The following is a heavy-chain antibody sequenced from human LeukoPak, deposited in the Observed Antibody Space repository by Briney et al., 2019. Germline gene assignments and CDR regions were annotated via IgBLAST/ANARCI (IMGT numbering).Heavy chain of an antibody. CDR2: ISSSSNYI. CDR1: GFTFSTYT. J-gene: IGHJ4*02. V-gene: IGHV3-21*01. Sequence: GGSLRLSCAASGFTFSTYTMNWVRQAPGKGLEWVSSISSSSNYIYYADSVKGRFTISRDNAKNSLYLQMNSLRAEDTAVYYCARDLYGDYAFDYWGQGTLVTVSS. D-gene: IGHD4-17*01. CDR3: ARDLYGDYAFDY.